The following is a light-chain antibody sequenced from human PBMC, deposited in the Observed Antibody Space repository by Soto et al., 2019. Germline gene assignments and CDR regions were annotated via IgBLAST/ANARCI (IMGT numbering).Light chain of an antibody. Sequence: DIVMTQSPDSLPVSLGERSTINCKSSQSVLYSSNNKNYLAWFQHKPGQPPKLLMYWASTRESGVPDRFSGSGSGTDFTLTISILQAEDVAVYYCHQYYSLPFTFGPGTKVEIK. CDR1: QSVLYSSNNKNY. CDR3: HQYYSLPFT. V-gene: IGKV4-1*01. J-gene: IGKJ3*01. CDR2: WAS.